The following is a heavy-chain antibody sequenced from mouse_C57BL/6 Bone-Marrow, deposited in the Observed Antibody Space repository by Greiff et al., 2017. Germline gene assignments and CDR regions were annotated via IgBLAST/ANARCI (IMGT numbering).Heavy chain of an antibody. Sequence: EVQLQQSGAELVRPGASVKLSCTASGFNIEDDYMHWVKQRPEQGLEWIGWIDPENGDTEYASKFQGKATITADTSSNTAYLQLSSLTSEDTAVYYCTTLLITTLDYWGQGTSVTVSS. CDR2: IDPENGDT. D-gene: IGHD1-1*01. V-gene: IGHV14-4*01. CDR1: GFNIEDDY. J-gene: IGHJ4*01. CDR3: TTLLITTLDY.